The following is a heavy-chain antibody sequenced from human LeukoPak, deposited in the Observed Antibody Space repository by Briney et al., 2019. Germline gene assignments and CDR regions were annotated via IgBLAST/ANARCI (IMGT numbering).Heavy chain of an antibody. CDR2: ISYDGSNK. CDR3: ARDPRKAYYFDY. J-gene: IGHJ4*02. Sequence: GGSLRLFCAASGFTFSSYAMHWVRQAPGKGLEWVAVISYDGSNKYYADSVKGRFTISRDNSKNTLYLQMNSLRAEDTAVYYCARDPRKAYYFDYWGQGTLVTVSS. V-gene: IGHV3-30-3*01. CDR1: GFTFSSYA.